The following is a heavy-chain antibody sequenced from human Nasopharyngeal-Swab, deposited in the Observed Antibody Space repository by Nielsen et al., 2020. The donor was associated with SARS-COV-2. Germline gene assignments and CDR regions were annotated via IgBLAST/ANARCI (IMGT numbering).Heavy chain of an antibody. CDR3: ARGGYDILTGSEGVDV. J-gene: IGHJ6*04. Sequence: RQGAGKGLEWIGYIYYSGSTYYNPSLKSRVTISVDTSKNQFSLKLSSVTAADTAVYYCARGGYDILTGSEGVDVWGKGTTVTVSS. D-gene: IGHD3-9*01. CDR2: IYYSGST. V-gene: IGHV4-30-4*01.